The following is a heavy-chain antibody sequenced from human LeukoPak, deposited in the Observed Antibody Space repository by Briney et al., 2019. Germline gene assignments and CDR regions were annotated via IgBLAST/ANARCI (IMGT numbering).Heavy chain of an antibody. V-gene: IGHV3-53*01. J-gene: IGHJ3*02. CDR2: LYSGSNT. Sequence: GGSLRLSCAASGFTVSSNYMSWVRRAPGKGLEWVSVLYSGSNTYYADSVKGRFTISRDNSKNTLYLQMNSLRAEDMAVYYCATSGGDRSADAFHIWGQGTMVTVSS. CDR3: ATSGGDRSADAFHI. CDR1: GFTVSSNY. D-gene: IGHD2-21*02.